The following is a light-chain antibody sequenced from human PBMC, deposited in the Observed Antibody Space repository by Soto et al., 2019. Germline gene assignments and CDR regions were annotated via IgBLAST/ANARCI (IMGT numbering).Light chain of an antibody. CDR2: EGS. Sequence: QSALTQPASVSGSPGQSITISCTGTSRDVGSYNLVSWYQQHPGKAPKLMIYEGSKRPSGVSNRFSGSKSGHTASLTISGLKAEDEADYYCCSYAGSSTWLFGGGTKLTVL. CDR1: SRDVGSYNL. CDR3: CSYAGSSTWL. V-gene: IGLV2-23*01. J-gene: IGLJ3*02.